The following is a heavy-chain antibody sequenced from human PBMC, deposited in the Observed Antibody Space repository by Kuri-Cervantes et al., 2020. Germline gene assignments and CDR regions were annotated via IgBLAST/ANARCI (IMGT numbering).Heavy chain of an antibody. CDR1: GGTFSSYA. Sequence: SVKVSCKASGGTFSSYAISWVRQAPGQGLEWMGRIIPIFGTANYAQKFQGRVTITTDESTSTAYMEVRSLRSDDTAVYYCARDGLYHYDYWGQGTLVTVSS. CDR3: ARDGLYHYDY. CDR2: IIPIFGTA. D-gene: IGHD3-16*01. V-gene: IGHV1-69*05. J-gene: IGHJ4*02.